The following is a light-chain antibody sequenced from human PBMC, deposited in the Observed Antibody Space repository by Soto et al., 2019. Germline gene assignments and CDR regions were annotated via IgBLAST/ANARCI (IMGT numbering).Light chain of an antibody. CDR2: SNN. V-gene: IGLV1-44*01. CDR1: SSNIGSNT. Sequence: SVLTNPPSGSGAPGQRGTISCSGSSSNIGSNTVNWYQQLPGTAPKLLIYSNNQRPSGVPDRFSGSKSGTSASLAISGLQSEDEADYYCAAWDDSLNGFYVFGTGTKVTVL. J-gene: IGLJ1*01. CDR3: AAWDDSLNGFYV.